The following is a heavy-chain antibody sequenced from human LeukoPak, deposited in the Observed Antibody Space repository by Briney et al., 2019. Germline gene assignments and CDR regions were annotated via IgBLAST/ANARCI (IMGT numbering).Heavy chain of an antibody. CDR2: ITTDGSGT. D-gene: IGHD3-10*01. CDR3: AKDNAYYYADY. CDR1: GFTFDRYW. V-gene: IGHV3-74*01. Sequence: GGSLRLSCADSGFTFDRYWMHWVRQPPGKGLSWVSHITTDGSGTSYADSVKGRFTISRDNAKKTLYLQMNSLRAEDTAVYYCAKDNAYYYADYWGQGTLVTVSS. J-gene: IGHJ4*02.